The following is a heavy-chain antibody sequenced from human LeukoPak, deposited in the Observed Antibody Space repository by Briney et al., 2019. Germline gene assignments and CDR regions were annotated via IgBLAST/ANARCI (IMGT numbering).Heavy chain of an antibody. D-gene: IGHD5-18*01. Sequence: GGSLRLSCAASGFTFSSYIMNWVRQAPGKGLEWVSSISSDSSDIYNADSVKGRFTISKDNAKSSLYLQMNSLRAEDTAVYYCARAWIELWSHDYWGQGTLVTVSS. V-gene: IGHV3-21*04. CDR3: ARAWIELWSHDY. J-gene: IGHJ4*02. CDR1: GFTFSSYI. CDR2: ISSDSSDI.